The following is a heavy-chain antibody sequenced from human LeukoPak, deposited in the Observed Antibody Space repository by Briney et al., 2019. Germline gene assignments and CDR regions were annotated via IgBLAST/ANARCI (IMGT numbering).Heavy chain of an antibody. J-gene: IGHJ4*02. CDR2: IFHSGET. Sequence: KPSETLSLTCTVSGFSITRGYFWGWIRQPPGKGLEWIGNIFHSGETQYNPSLQSRVTISVDTSKNQFSLKLSSVTAADTAVYYCARAPTGLYCTNGVCSNFDYWGQGTLVTVSS. V-gene: IGHV4-38-2*02. CDR3: ARAPTGLYCTNGVCSNFDY. D-gene: IGHD2-8*01. CDR1: GFSITRGYF.